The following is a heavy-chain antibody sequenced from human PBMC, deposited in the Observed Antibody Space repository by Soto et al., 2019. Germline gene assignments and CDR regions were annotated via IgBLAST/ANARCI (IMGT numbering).Heavy chain of an antibody. J-gene: IGHJ4*02. CDR2: ISRSGGST. CDR3: AKKDCSGESCYSIDY. Sequence: GGSLRLSCAASGFTFSSYAMSWVRQTPGKGLEWVSDISRSGGSTYYADSVKGRFTFSRDNSKNTMYLQMNSPKADDTAVYYCAKKDCSGESCYSIDYWSQGTLVTVSS. V-gene: IGHV3-23*01. D-gene: IGHD2-15*01. CDR1: GFTFSSYA.